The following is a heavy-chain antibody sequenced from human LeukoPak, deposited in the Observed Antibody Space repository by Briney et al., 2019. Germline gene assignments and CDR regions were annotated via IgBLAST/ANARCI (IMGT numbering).Heavy chain of an antibody. CDR1: GFTFSSYG. J-gene: IGHJ6*03. CDR2: ISSSSSTI. D-gene: IGHD3-9*01. Sequence: PGGTLRLSCAASGFTFSSYGMNWVRQAPGKGLEWVSYISSSSSTIYYADSVKGRFTISRDNAKNSLYLQMNSLRAEDTAVYYCARGLRYFDWLFTASYYYMDVWGKGTTVTVSS. CDR3: ARGLRYFDWLFTASYYYMDV. V-gene: IGHV3-48*01.